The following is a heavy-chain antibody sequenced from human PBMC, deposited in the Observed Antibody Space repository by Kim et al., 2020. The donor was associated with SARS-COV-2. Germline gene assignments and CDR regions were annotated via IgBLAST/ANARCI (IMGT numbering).Heavy chain of an antibody. CDR3: ARDEGGGTGWFGVFDP. D-gene: IGHD3-10*01. CDR1: GYSISSGYY. J-gene: IGHJ5*02. V-gene: IGHV4-38-2*02. CDR2: IYHSGST. Sequence: SETLSLTCTVSGYSISSGYYWGWIRQPPGKGLEWIGSIYHSGSTYYNPSLKSRVTISVDTSKNQFSLKLSSVTAADTVVYYCARDEGGGTGWFGVFDPWGQGTLVTVSS.